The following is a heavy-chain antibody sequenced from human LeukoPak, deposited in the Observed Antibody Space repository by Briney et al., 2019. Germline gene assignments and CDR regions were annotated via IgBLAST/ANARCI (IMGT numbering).Heavy chain of an antibody. CDR3: ARPSRAYYYSMDV. Sequence: GSLRLSCAAPGFTFSSYWMSWVRQAPGKGLEWVANIKQDGSEKYYVDSVKGRFTISRDNAKNSLYLQMNSLRAEDTAVYYCARPSRAYYYSMDVWGQGTTVTVSS. CDR1: GFTFSSYW. CDR2: IKQDGSEK. V-gene: IGHV3-7*01. J-gene: IGHJ6*02.